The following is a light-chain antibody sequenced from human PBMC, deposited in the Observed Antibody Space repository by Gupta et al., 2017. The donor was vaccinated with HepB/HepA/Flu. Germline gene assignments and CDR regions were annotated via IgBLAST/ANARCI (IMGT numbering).Light chain of an antibody. Sequence: EIVMTQSPATLSVSPGERATLSCRASQCVSSYLAWYQQKPGQAPRLLIYGASTRATGIPARFSGSGSGTEFTLTISSLQSEDFAVYYCQQDNNWPWTFGQGTKVEIK. CDR2: GAS. CDR1: QCVSSY. CDR3: QQDNNWPWT. J-gene: IGKJ1*01. V-gene: IGKV3-15*01.